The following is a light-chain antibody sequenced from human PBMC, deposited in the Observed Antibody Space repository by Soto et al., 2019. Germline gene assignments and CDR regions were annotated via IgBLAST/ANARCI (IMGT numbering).Light chain of an antibody. Sequence: EIVLTQSPATLSLSPGERATLSCRASQSVSNYLAWYQQKPGQAPRLLIHDASTRATGIPDRFSGSGSGTDFTLTISRLEPEDFAVYYCQQYGSSPLTFGGGTKVDIK. J-gene: IGKJ4*01. CDR1: QSVSNY. CDR3: QQYGSSPLT. CDR2: DAS. V-gene: IGKV3-20*01.